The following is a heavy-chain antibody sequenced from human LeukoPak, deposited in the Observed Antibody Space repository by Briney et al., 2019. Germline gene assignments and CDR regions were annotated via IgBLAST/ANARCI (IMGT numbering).Heavy chain of an antibody. J-gene: IGHJ3*02. Sequence: PSETLSLTCAVYGGSFSGYYWSWIRQPPGKGLEWIGEINHSGSTNYNPSLKSRVTISVDTSKNQFSLKLSSVTAADTAVYYCARGFLGYCSGGSCPTVTDAFDIWGQGTMVTVSS. CDR3: ARGFLGYCSGGSCPTVTDAFDI. V-gene: IGHV4-34*01. CDR2: INHSGST. CDR1: GGSFSGYY. D-gene: IGHD2-15*01.